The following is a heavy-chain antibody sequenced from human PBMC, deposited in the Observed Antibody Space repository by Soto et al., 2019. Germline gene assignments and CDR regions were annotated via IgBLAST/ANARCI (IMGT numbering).Heavy chain of an antibody. CDR2: NYNSGST. V-gene: IGHV4-61*01. J-gene: IGHJ5*02. D-gene: IGHD4-4*01. CDR1: GGSVSSGNYY. Sequence: SETLSLTCTVSGGSVSSGNYYWNWIRQSPGKGLEWIGYNYNSGSTSYSPSLKSRVTISLDTSKNQFSLNLNSVTAADTAVYYCARASYSHLWPWGQGTLVTVSS. CDR3: ARASYSHLWP.